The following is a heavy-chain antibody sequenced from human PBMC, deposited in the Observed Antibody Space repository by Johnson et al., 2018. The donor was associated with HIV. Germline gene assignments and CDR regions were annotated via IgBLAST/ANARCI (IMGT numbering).Heavy chain of an antibody. CDR1: GFTFSRCG. V-gene: IGHV3-30*02. CDR2: IRYDGTTE. D-gene: IGHD1-26*01. CDR3: AKDSSTSGNFPNAFDS. Sequence: QVQLVESGGGVVQPGGSLRLSCAASGFTFSRCGMHWVRQAPGKGLEWVAFIRYDGTTEYYADSVKGRFTISRDNSKNALNLQMNCLRAEDTAVYYCAKDSSTSGNFPNAFDSWGQGTMVTVSS. J-gene: IGHJ3*02.